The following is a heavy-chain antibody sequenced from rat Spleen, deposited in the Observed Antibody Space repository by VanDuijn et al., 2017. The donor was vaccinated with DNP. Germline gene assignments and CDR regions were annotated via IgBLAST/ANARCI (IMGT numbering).Heavy chain of an antibody. J-gene: IGHJ2*01. CDR1: GFTFSNYD. Sequence: EVQLVESGGGLVQPGRSLKLTCAASGFTFSNYDMAWVRQAPTKGLEWVAAISPSGGNTYYSDSVKGRYTISRDNAKNTLYLQMKSLRSEDTATYYCARNYGGYRPWDYWGQGVMVTVSS. V-gene: IGHV5S13*01. CDR2: ISPSGGNT. D-gene: IGHD1-11*01. CDR3: ARNYGGYRPWDY.